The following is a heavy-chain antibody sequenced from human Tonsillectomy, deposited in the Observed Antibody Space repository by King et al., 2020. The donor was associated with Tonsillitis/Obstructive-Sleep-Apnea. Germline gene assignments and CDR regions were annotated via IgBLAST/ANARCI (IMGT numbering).Heavy chain of an antibody. J-gene: IGHJ4*02. CDR2: INHSGST. CDR3: ATHRCSSTSCYLED. Sequence: VQLQQWGAGLLKPSETLSLTCAVYGGSFSGYYWSWIRQPPGKGLEWIGEINHSGSTNYNPSLKSRVTISVDTSKNQFSLKLSSVTAADTAVYYCATHRCSSTSCYLEDWGQGTLVTVSS. V-gene: IGHV4-34*01. CDR1: GGSFSGYY. D-gene: IGHD2-2*01.